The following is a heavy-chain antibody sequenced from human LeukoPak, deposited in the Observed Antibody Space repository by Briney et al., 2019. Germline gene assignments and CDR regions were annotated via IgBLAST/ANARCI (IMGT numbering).Heavy chain of an antibody. CDR2: ISGSGGST. CDR3: ARDRRADY. CDR1: GFTFSSYA. Sequence: GGSLRLSCAASGFTFSSYAMSWVRQAPGKGLEWVSAISGSGGSTYYADSVKGRFAISRDNSKNTLYLQMGSLRAEDMAVYYCARDRRADYWGQGTLVTVSS. J-gene: IGHJ4*02. V-gene: IGHV3-23*01.